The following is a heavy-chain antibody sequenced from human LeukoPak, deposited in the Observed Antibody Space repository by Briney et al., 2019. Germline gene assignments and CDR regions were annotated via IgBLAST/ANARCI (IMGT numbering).Heavy chain of an antibody. CDR2: IIPIFGTA. CDR3: ARDSNYYGSGSYFHFGY. D-gene: IGHD3-10*01. Sequence: ASVKVSCKASGGTFSSYAISWVRQAPGQGLEWMGGIIPIFGTANYAQKFQGRVTMTRDTSTSTVYMELSSLRSEDTAVYYCARDSNYYGSGSYFHFGYWGQGTLVTVSS. CDR1: GGTFSSYA. V-gene: IGHV1-69*05. J-gene: IGHJ4*02.